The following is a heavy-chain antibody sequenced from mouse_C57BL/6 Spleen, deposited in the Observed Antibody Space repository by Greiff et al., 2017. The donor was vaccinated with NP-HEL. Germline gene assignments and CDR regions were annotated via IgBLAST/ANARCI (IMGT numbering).Heavy chain of an antibody. CDR3: TRRVRRSGFDY. CDR1: GYTFTDYE. Sequence: QVQLKQSGAELVRPGASVTLSCKASGYTFTDYEMHWVKQTPVHGLEWIGAIDPETGGTAYNQKFKGKAILTADKSSSTAYMELRSLTSEDSAVYYCTRRVRRSGFDYWGQGTTLTVSS. V-gene: IGHV1-15*01. J-gene: IGHJ2*01. D-gene: IGHD2-14*01. CDR2: IDPETGGT.